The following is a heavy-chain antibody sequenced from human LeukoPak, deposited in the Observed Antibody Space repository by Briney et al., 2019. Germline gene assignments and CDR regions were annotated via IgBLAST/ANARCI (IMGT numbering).Heavy chain of an antibody. CDR3: AKSPRGSNWEILYSDS. CDR1: GYTFTDSY. J-gene: IGHJ4*02. Sequence: ASVKVSCKASGYTFTDSYMQWVRQAPGQGLEWMGWINLKNGGTGYAQKFQGRVTMTRDTSITTACMELSRLRSDDTAMYYCAKSPRGSNWEILYSDSWGQGALVTVSS. CDR2: INLKNGGT. V-gene: IGHV1-2*02. D-gene: IGHD6-13*01.